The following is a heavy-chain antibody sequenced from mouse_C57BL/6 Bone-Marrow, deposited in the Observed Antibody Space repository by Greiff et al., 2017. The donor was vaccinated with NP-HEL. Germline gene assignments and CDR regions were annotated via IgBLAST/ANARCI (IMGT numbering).Heavy chain of an antibody. CDR2: IFPGSGST. CDR3: ARRGITTVVARYFDV. D-gene: IGHD1-1*01. CDR1: GYTFTDYY. Sequence: VQLQQSGPELVKPGASVKISCKASGYTFTDYYINWVKQRPGQGLEWIGWIFPGSGSTYYNEKFKGKATLTVDKSSSTAYMLLSSLTSEDSAVYFCARRGITTVVARYFDVWGTGTTVTVSS. V-gene: IGHV1-75*01. J-gene: IGHJ1*03.